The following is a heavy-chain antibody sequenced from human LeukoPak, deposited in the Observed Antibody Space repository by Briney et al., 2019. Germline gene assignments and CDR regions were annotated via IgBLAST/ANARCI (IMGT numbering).Heavy chain of an antibody. CDR1: GGSFSGYY. J-gene: IGHJ3*02. CDR2: INHSGST. Sequence: SETLSLTCAVYGGSFSGYYWSWIRQPPGKGLEWIGEINHSGSTNYNPSLKSRVTISVDMSKNQFSLKLSSVTAADTAVYYCARGIDSSWYPDAFDIWGQGTMVTVSS. V-gene: IGHV4-34*01. D-gene: IGHD6-13*01. CDR3: ARGIDSSWYPDAFDI.